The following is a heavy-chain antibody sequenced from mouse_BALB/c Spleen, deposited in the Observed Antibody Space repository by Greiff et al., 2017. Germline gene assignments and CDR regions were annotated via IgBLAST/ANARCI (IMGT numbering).Heavy chain of an antibody. J-gene: IGHJ1*01. CDR1: GFSLSTSGMG. Sequence: QVTLKVSGPGILQPSQTLSLTCSFSGFSLSTSGMGVSWIRQPSGKGLEWLAHIYWDDDKRYNPSLKSRLTISKDTSSNQVFLKITSVDTADTATYYCARTVSYWWYFDVWGAGTTVTVSS. V-gene: IGHV8-12*01. CDR3: ARTVSYWWYFDV. CDR2: IYWDDDK. D-gene: IGHD1-1*01.